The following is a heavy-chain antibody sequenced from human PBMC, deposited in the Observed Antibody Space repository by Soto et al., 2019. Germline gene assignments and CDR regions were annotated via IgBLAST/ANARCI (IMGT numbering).Heavy chain of an antibody. CDR3: ATVTGYSSGWYMYYFDY. D-gene: IGHD6-19*01. Sequence: ASVKVSCKVSGYTLTELSMHWVRQAPGKGLEWMGGFDPEDGETIYAQKFQGRVTMTEDTSTDTAYTELSSLRSEDTAVYYCATVTGYSSGWYMYYFDYWGQGTLVTVSS. CDR1: GYTLTELS. CDR2: FDPEDGET. V-gene: IGHV1-24*01. J-gene: IGHJ4*02.